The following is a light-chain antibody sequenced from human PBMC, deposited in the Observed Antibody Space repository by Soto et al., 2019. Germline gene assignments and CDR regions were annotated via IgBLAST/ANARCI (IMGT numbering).Light chain of an antibody. CDR1: QSISSY. J-gene: IGKJ2*01. Sequence: DIQMTQSPSLLSASVGDRVTITCRASQSISSYLNWYQQKPGKAPKPLIYAASSLQSGVPSRFSGRGSGTDFTLTITSLQPEDFATYYCQQSSSTPVTFGQGTKLEIK. CDR2: AAS. V-gene: IGKV1-39*01. CDR3: QQSSSTPVT.